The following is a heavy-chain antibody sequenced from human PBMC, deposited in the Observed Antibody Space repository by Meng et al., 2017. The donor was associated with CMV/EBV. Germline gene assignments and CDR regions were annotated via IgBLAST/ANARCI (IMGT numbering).Heavy chain of an antibody. V-gene: IGHV3-7*01. D-gene: IGHD3-3*01. CDR3: ARDQVLYDFWSGYYYYGMDV. CDR1: GFTFSSYW. J-gene: IGHJ6*02. Sequence: GGSLRLSCAASGFTFSSYWMSWVRQAPGKGLEWVANIKQDGSEKYYVDSVKGRFTISRDNAKNSLYLQMNSLRAEDTAVYYCARDQVLYDFWSGYYYYGMDVRGQGTTVTVSS. CDR2: IKQDGSEK.